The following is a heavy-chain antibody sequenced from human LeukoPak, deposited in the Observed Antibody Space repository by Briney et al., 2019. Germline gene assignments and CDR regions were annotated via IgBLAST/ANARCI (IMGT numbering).Heavy chain of an antibody. CDR1: GASISRSSYF. V-gene: IGHV4-61*05. Sequence: PSETLSLTCIVSGASISRSSYFWGWIRQPPGKGLEWIGYIYYSGSTNHNPSLKSRVTISVDTSKNQFSLKLSSVTAADTAVYYCARQPDYYDSSGYYIGEYYFDYWGQGTLVTVSS. CDR3: ARQPDYYDSSGYYIGEYYFDY. D-gene: IGHD3-22*01. J-gene: IGHJ4*02. CDR2: IYYSGST.